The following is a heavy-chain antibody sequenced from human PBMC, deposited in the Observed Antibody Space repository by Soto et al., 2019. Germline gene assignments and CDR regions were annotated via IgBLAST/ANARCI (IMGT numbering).Heavy chain of an antibody. D-gene: IGHD6-6*01. CDR2: ISYDGSNK. CDR1: GFTFSSYG. CDR3: AKDRIAARSSLLYFDY. V-gene: IGHV3-30*18. Sequence: QVQLVESGGGVVQPGRSLRLSCAASGFTFSSYGMHRVRQAPGKGLEWVAVISYDGSNKYYADSVKGRFTISRDNSKNTLYLQMNSLRAEDTAVYYCAKDRIAARSSLLYFDYWGQGTLVTVSS. J-gene: IGHJ4*02.